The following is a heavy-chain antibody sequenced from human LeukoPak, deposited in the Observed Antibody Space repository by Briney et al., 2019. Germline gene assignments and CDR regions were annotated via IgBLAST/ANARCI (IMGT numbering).Heavy chain of an antibody. CDR1: GGSISSSSYY. CDR3: ARARWGSGWYSSWFDP. Sequence: SETLSLTCTVSGGSISSSSYYWGWIRQPPGKGLEWIGSIYYSGSTNYNPSLKSRVTISVDTSKNQFSLKLSSVTAADTAVYYCARARWGSGWYSSWFDPWGQGTLVTVSS. V-gene: IGHV4-39*07. J-gene: IGHJ5*02. CDR2: IYYSGST. D-gene: IGHD6-19*01.